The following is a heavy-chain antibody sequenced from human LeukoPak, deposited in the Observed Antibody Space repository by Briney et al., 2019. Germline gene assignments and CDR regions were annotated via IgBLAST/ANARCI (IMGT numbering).Heavy chain of an antibody. D-gene: IGHD2-15*01. CDR1: GFSFSSYN. V-gene: IGHV3-48*01. Sequence: PGGSLRLFCTASGFSFSSYNINWVRQAPGKGLEWVSYISRGSTTIYYADSLKGRFTISRDNAKNSLYLEMNSLRAEDTAVYYCAISSSYNYFDYWGQGTLVTVSS. CDR3: AISSSYNYFDY. CDR2: ISRGSTTI. J-gene: IGHJ4*02.